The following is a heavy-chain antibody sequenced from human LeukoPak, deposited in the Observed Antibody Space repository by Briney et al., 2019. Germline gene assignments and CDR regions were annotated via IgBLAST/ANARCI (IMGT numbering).Heavy chain of an antibody. J-gene: IGHJ4*02. D-gene: IGHD1-26*01. CDR3: AKGDTTWELPHDY. Sequence: GGSLRLSCAASGFTLSSYAMSWVRQGPGKGLEWASAISVSGNTYHADSVKGRFTISRDNSKNTLYLQMNSLRAEDTAVYYCAKGDTTWELPHDYWGQGTLVTVSS. V-gene: IGHV3-23*01. CDR2: ISVSGNT. CDR1: GFTLSSYA.